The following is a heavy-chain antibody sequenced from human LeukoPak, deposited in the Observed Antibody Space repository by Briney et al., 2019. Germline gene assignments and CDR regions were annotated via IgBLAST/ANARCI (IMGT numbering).Heavy chain of an antibody. J-gene: IGHJ6*03. D-gene: IGHD6-13*01. V-gene: IGHV3-20*04. CDR3: ARGYSSSWYEALSGGDYYYYMDV. Sequence: GGSLRLSCAASGFTFDDYGMSWVRQAPGKGLEWVSGINWNGGSTGYADSVKGRFTISRDNAKNSLYLQMNSLRAEDTALYYCARGYSSSWYEALSGGDYYYYMDVWGKGTTVTVSS. CDR1: GFTFDDYG. CDR2: INWNGGST.